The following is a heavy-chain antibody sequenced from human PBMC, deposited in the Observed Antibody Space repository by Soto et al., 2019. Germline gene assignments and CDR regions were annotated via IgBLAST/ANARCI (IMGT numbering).Heavy chain of an antibody. CDR2: ISYDGSNK. CDR1: GFTFSSYG. J-gene: IGHJ6*02. D-gene: IGHD4-17*01. Sequence: QVQLVESVGGVVQPGRSLRLSCAASGFTFSSYGMHWVRQAPGKGLEWVAVISYDGSNKYYADSVKGRFTISRDNSKNPLYLQMHSLRAEDTAGYYCANTYGDYYNYYYYGMDVWGQWTTVTVSS. V-gene: IGHV3-30*18. CDR3: ANTYGDYYNYYYYGMDV.